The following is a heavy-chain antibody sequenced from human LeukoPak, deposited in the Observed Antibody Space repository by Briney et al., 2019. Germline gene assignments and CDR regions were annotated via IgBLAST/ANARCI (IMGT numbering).Heavy chain of an antibody. D-gene: IGHD2-15*01. Sequence: GGSLRLSCAASGFTFSSYAMSWVRQAPGKGLEWVANIKQDGSEKYYVDSVKGRFTISRDNAKNSLYLQMNSLRAEDTAVYYCARGRLYLTPGRGQGTTVTVSS. V-gene: IGHV3-7*01. CDR2: IKQDGSEK. CDR3: ARGRLYLTPG. J-gene: IGHJ6*02. CDR1: GFTFSSYA.